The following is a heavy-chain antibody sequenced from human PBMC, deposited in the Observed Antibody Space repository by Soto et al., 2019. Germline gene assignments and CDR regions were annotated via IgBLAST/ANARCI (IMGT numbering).Heavy chain of an antibody. J-gene: IGHJ5*02. CDR1: GFTFSSYG. V-gene: IGHV3-33*01. CDR3: ASDGNDYGDGWFDP. D-gene: IGHD4-17*01. CDR2: IWYDGSNK. Sequence: QVQLVESGGGVVQPGRSLRLSCAASGFTFSSYGMHWVRQAPGKGLEWVAVIWYDGSNKYYADYVKGRFTISRDNSKNPLYLQMNSLRAEDTAVYYCASDGNDYGDGWFDPWGQGTLVTVSS.